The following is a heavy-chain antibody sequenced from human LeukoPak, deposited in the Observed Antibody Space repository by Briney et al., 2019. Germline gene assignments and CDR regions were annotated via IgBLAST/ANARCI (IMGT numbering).Heavy chain of an antibody. CDR1: GLTVSSNY. V-gene: IGHV3-66*02. Sequence: PGGSLRLSCAASGLTVSSNYMSWVRQAPGKGLEWVSVIYSGGSTYYADSVKGRFTISRDNSKNTLYLQMNSLRAEDTAVYYCARGAKDSSGWYYFDYWGQGTLVTVSS. CDR3: ARGAKDSSGWYYFDY. D-gene: IGHD6-19*01. J-gene: IGHJ4*02. CDR2: IYSGGST.